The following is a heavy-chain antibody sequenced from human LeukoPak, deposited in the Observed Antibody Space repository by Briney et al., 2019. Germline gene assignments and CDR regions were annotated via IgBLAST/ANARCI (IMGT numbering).Heavy chain of an antibody. CDR2: ISSSSSYI. CDR1: GFTFSSYS. D-gene: IGHD3-16*01. Sequence: GGSLRLSCAASGFTFSSYSMNWVRQAPGKGLEWVSSISSSSSYIYYADSVKGRFTISRDNAKNSLYLQMNSLRAEDTAVYYCARRRLSIGGVTDYWGQGTLVTVSS. J-gene: IGHJ4*02. V-gene: IGHV3-21*01. CDR3: ARRRLSIGGVTDY.